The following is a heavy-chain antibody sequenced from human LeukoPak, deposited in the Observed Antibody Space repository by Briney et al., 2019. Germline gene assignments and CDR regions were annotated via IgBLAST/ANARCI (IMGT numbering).Heavy chain of an antibody. D-gene: IGHD3-16*01. CDR3: ARGDYYDGGGRNWFDP. CDR1: GGSIGSYY. J-gene: IGHJ5*02. V-gene: IGHV4-59*12. Sequence: SETLSLTCTVSGGSIGSYYWNWIRQAPGKGLEWIGYIHYSGSTNHNPSLKSRVTMSVDTSRNQFSLRLTSVTAADTAVYYCARGDYYDGGGRNWFDPWGQGTLVTVSS. CDR2: IHYSGST.